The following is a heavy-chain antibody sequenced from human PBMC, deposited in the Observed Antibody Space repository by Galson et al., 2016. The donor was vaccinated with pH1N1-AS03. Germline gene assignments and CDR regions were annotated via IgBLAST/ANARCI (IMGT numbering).Heavy chain of an antibody. CDR1: GYILSDYA. J-gene: IGHJ6*02. D-gene: IGHD3-3*01. CDR3: ARGTYLVGDFWSAYYSHGMDV. V-gene: IGHV1-3*01. CDR2: INAGNGNT. Sequence: SVKVSCKASGYILSDYAMQWVRQAPGHRLEWMGWINAGNGNTKYSQNFQGRVTIIRDISASTAYMELSNLKSEDTAVYYCARGTYLVGDFWSAYYSHGMDVWGQATNPTVPS.